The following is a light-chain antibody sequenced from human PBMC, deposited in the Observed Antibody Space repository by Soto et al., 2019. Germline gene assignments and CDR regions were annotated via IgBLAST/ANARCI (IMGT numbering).Light chain of an antibody. CDR3: SSYTTSNTRQIV. CDR2: DVS. J-gene: IGLJ1*01. CDR1: SSEVGGYNY. Sequence: QSVLTQPASVSGSPGQSITISCTGTSSEVGGYNYVSWYQHHPGKAPKLLIYDVSNRPSGVSNRFSGSKSDNTASLTISGLQPDDEADYYCSSYTTSNTRQIVFGTGTKVTV. V-gene: IGLV2-14*03.